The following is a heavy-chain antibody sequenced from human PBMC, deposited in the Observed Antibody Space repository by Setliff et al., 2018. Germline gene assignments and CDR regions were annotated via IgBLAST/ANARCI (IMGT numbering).Heavy chain of an antibody. CDR1: GFTFSTYW. J-gene: IGHJ4*02. CDR2: INQDGSQK. Sequence: GSLRLSCAASGFTFSTYWMSWVRQAPGKRLEWVANINQDGSQKYYVGSVRGRFTISRDNAKSSLYLQMNSLRGEDTAMYYCARDDGILYDSSGYPDYWGQGTLVTVSS. CDR3: ARDDGILYDSSGYPDY. D-gene: IGHD3-22*01. V-gene: IGHV3-7*01.